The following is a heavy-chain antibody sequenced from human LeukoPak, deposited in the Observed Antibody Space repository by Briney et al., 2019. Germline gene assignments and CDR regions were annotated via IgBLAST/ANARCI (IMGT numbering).Heavy chain of an antibody. J-gene: IGHJ4*02. CDR1: GFTFSSYW. CDR2: INSDGSST. Sequence: GGSLRLSCAASGFTFSSYWMHWVRQAPGKRLVWVSRINSDGSSTSYADSVKGRFTISRDNAKNTLYLQMNSLRAEDTAVYYCATYDSSGYYYFDYWGQGTLVTVSS. D-gene: IGHD3-22*01. CDR3: ATYDSSGYYYFDY. V-gene: IGHV3-74*01.